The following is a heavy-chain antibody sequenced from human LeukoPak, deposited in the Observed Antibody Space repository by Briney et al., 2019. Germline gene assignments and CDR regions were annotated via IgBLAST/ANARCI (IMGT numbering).Heavy chain of an antibody. D-gene: IGHD3-16*02. V-gene: IGHV4-38-2*02. J-gene: IGHJ5*02. CDR3: ATADYDYVWGSYPLRWFDP. CDR1: GYSISSGYY. Sequence: SETLSLTCTVSGYSISSGYYWGWIRQPPGKGLEWIGSIFYSGSTYYNPSLKSRVTISVDTSKNQFSLKVTSVTAADTAVYYCATADYDYVWGSYPLRWFDPWGQGTLVTVSS. CDR2: IFYSGST.